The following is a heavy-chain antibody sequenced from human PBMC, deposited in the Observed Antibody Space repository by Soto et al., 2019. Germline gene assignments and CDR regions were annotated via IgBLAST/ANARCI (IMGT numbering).Heavy chain of an antibody. V-gene: IGHV3-33*01. CDR1: GFTFSSYG. D-gene: IGHD3-3*01. Sequence: QVQLVESGGGVVQPGRSVRLSCAASGFTFSSYGMHWVRQAPGKGLEWVAVIWYDGSNKYYADSVKGRFTISRDNSKNTLYLQMNSLRAEDTAVYYCARSPAERVTYYDFWSGYYTGMTFDYWGQGTLVTVSS. CDR3: ARSPAERVTYYDFWSGYYTGMTFDY. J-gene: IGHJ4*02. CDR2: IWYDGSNK.